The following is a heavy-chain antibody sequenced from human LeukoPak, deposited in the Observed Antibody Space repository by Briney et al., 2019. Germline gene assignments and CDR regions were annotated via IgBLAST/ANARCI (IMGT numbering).Heavy chain of an antibody. CDR2: INQDEGHK. J-gene: IGHJ4*02. Sequence: GGSLRVSCAASGFTFNNYWFSWVRQSQGKGLEWVANINQDEGHKYTVDSVKGRFTISRDNARNSLYLQMNGLRAEDTAVYYCARFRYIGSDLEVFDSWGQGTLVTVSS. D-gene: IGHD5-12*01. CDR1: GFTFNNYW. CDR3: ARFRYIGSDLEVFDS. V-gene: IGHV3-7*01.